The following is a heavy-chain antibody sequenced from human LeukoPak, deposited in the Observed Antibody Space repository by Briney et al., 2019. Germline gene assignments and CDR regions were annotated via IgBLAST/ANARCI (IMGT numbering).Heavy chain of an antibody. J-gene: IGHJ4*02. D-gene: IGHD3-22*01. V-gene: IGHV3-7*01. Sequence: GGSLRLSCAASGFTFSTYWMTWVRQAPGKGLEWVANINQDGSQKYYVDSVKGRFTISRDNAKNSLYLQMNSLRAEDTAVYYCVTTDSSGSRANWGQGTLVTVSS. CDR1: GFTFSTYW. CDR2: INQDGSQK. CDR3: VTTDSSGSRAN.